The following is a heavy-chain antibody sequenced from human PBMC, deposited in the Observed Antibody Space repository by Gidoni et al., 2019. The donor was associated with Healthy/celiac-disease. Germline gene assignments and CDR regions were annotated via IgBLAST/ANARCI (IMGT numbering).Heavy chain of an antibody. Sequence: EVQLLESGGGLVQPGGSLRLSCAASGFPFSSYAMSWVRQAPGKGLEWVSAISGSGGSTYYADSVKGRFTISRDNSKNTLYLQMNSLRAEDTAVYYCAKDGRYYYDSSGPSWAFDIWGQGTMVTVSS. CDR3: AKDGRYYYDSSGPSWAFDI. J-gene: IGHJ3*02. V-gene: IGHV3-23*01. D-gene: IGHD3-22*01. CDR1: GFPFSSYA. CDR2: ISGSGGST.